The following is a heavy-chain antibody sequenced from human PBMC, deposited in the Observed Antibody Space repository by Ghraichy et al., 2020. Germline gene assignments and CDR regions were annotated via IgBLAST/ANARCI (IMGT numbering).Heavy chain of an antibody. D-gene: IGHD5-18*01. J-gene: IGHJ4*02. CDR1: GFTFSSYA. CDR3: ARATRGYSYGYSGQIDY. V-gene: IGHV3-30-3*01. Sequence: GGSLRLSCAASGFTFSSYAMHWVRQAPGKGLEWVAVISYDGSNKYYADSVKGRFTISRDNSKNTLYLQMNSLRAEDTAVYYCARATRGYSYGYSGQIDYWGQGTLVTVSS. CDR2: ISYDGSNK.